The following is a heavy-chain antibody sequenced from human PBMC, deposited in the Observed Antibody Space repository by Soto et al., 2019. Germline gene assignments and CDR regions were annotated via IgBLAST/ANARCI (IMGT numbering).Heavy chain of an antibody. CDR2: IYPGDSDT. CDR3: ARLESDYYDSSGPQYYFEY. D-gene: IGHD3-22*01. J-gene: IGHJ4*02. V-gene: IGHV5-51*07. CDR1: GYSFTSYW. Sequence: GESLKISCKGSGYSFTSYWIGWVHQMPGKGLEWMGIIYPGDSDTRYSPSFQGQVTISADKSISTAYLQWSSLKASDTAMYYCARLESDYYDSSGPQYYFEYWGQGTLVTVSS.